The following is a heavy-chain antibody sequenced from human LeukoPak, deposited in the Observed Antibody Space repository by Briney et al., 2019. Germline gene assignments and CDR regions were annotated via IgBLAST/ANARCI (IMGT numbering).Heavy chain of an antibody. V-gene: IGHV4-38-2*02. D-gene: IGHD2-2*01. Sequence: KSSETLPLTCTVSGYSISSGYYWGWIRQPPGKGLEWIGSIYHSGSTYYNPSLKSRVTISVDTSKNQFSLKLSSVTAADTAVYYCARELGYCISTRCSDYWGQGTLVTVSS. J-gene: IGHJ4*02. CDR1: GYSISSGYY. CDR3: ARELGYCISTRCSDY. CDR2: IYHSGST.